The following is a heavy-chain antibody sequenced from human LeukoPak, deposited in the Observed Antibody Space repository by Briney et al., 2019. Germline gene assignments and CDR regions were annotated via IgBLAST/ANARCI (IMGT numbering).Heavy chain of an antibody. CDR3: SFATSGWKATLDY. CDR1: GITFRNSA. D-gene: IGHD6-19*01. V-gene: IGHV3-49*04. J-gene: IGHJ4*02. CDR2: ITSNSNGATA. Sequence: GGSLRLSCTASGITFRNSAINWVRQAPGKGLEWVGFITSNSNGATAEYATPVKGRFSISRDDSTSIAYLQMNSLKSEDTGVYYCSFATSGWKATLDYWGRGSPVTVSS.